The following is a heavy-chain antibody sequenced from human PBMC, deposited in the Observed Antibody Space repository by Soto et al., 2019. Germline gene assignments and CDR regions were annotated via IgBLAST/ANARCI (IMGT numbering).Heavy chain of an antibody. J-gene: IGHJ5*02. D-gene: IGHD2-2*01. CDR2: IYHSGST. CDR3: ARVPDR. Sequence: LSLTCALSGEPISTGAYSWTWSRQPPGKGLEWIGYIYHSGSTYYNPSLKSRVIISVDRSKNQFSLKLSSVTAADTAVYYCARVPDRWGQGTLVTVSS. CDR1: GEPISTGAYS. V-gene: IGHV4-30-2*01.